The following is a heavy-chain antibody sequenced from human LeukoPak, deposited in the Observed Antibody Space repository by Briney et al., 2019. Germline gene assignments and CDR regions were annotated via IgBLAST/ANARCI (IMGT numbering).Heavy chain of an antibody. CDR1: GYSFTSYW. CDR2: IYPGDSDT. D-gene: IGHD5-24*01. CDR3: ARQCVDGYNNGHDAFDI. J-gene: IGHJ3*02. Sequence: GESLKISCKGSGYSFTSYWIGWVRQMPGKGLEWMGIIYPGDSDTRYSPSFQGQVTISADKSISTAYLQWSSLKASDTAMYYCARQCVDGYNNGHDAFDIWGQGTMVTVSS. V-gene: IGHV5-51*01.